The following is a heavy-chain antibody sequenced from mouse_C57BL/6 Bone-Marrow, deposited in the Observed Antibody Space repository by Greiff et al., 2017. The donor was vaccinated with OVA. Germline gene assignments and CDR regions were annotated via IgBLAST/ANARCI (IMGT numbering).Heavy chain of an antibody. J-gene: IGHJ3*01. CDR2: IYPGSGST. CDR1: GYTFTSYW. Sequence: VQLQQPGAELVKPGASVKMSCKASGYTFTSYWITWVKQRPGQGLEWIGDIYPGSGSTNYNEKFKSKATLTVDTSSSTAYMQLSSLTSEDSAVYYCARGAGSSPAWFAYWGQGTLVTVSA. CDR3: ARGAGSSPAWFAY. D-gene: IGHD1-1*01. V-gene: IGHV1-55*01.